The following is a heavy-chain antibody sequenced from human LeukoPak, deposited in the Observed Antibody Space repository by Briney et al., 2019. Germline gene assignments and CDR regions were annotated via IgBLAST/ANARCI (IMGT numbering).Heavy chain of an antibody. CDR2: IYYSGST. J-gene: IGHJ6*02. CDR1: GGSISSGGYY. CDR3: ARVGYYYGMDV. V-gene: IGHV4-31*03. Sequence: SETLSLTCTVSGGSISSGGYYWSWIRQHTGKGLEWIGYIYYSGSTYYNPSLKSRVTISVDTSKNQFSLKLSSVTAADTAVYYCARVGYYYGMDVWGQGTTVTLS.